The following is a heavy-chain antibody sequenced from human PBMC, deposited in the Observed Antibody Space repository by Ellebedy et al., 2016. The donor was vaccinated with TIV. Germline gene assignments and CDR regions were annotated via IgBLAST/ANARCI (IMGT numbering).Heavy chain of an antibody. Sequence: ASVKVSCKASGGTFSSYGINWVRQAPGQGLEWMGRIIPILGRPDYAQSFQGRVTINADKSTGTPYLEMSSLRSEDTAVYYCATDSRYSYDYRFNFWGQGTLVTVSS. CDR3: ATDSRYSYDYRFNF. D-gene: IGHD5-18*01. V-gene: IGHV1-69*04. CDR1: GGTFSSYG. J-gene: IGHJ4*02. CDR2: IIPILGRP.